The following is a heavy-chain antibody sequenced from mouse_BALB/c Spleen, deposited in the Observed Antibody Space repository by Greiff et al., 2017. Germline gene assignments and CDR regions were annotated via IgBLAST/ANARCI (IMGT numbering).Heavy chain of an antibody. CDR1: GYSITGDYA. CDR3: ARDDWFAY. V-gene: IGHV3-2*02. CDR2: ISYSGST. Sequence: EVQLQESGPGLVKPSQSLSLTCTVTGYSITGDYAWNWIRQFPGNKLEWMGYISYSGSTSYNPSLKSRISITRDTSKNQFFLQLNSVTTEDTATYYCARDDWFAYWGQGTLVTVSA. J-gene: IGHJ3*01.